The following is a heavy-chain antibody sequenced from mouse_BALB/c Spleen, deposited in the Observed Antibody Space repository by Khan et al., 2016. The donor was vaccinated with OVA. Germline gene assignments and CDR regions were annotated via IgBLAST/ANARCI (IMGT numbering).Heavy chain of an antibody. V-gene: IGHV1-20*02. CDR2: INPHIGEA. CDR1: GYSFTGYF. D-gene: IGHD1-1*01. Sequence: VQLKESGPELVKPGASVKISCTASGYSFTGYFMNWVMQSHGKSLEWIGRINPHIGEAFYNQKFKGKATLTVDESSSTAHMELRRLASEDSAVYYCARKNGGDFDYWGQGTTLTVSS. J-gene: IGHJ2*01. CDR3: ARKNGGDFDY.